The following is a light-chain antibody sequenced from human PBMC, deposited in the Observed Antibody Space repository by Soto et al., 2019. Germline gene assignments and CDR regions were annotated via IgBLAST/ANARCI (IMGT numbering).Light chain of an antibody. Sequence: DIQMTQSPSSLSASIGDRVTITCRASQGISNYLAWYQQRPGNVPKLLIYAASTLQSGVPSRFSGSGSGTDFTLTISSLQPEDVATYYCQKYNSAPRTFGQGTKVDIK. CDR3: QKYNSAPRT. V-gene: IGKV1-27*01. CDR1: QGISNY. J-gene: IGKJ1*01. CDR2: AAS.